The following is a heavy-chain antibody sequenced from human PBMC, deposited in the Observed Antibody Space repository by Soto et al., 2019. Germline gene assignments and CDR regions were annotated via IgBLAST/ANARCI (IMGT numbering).Heavy chain of an antibody. CDR1: GGSFSCYY. CDR3: ARTRYSSGWYGGEVDY. Sequence: SETLSLTCAVYGGSFSCYYWTWIRQPPGKGLEWIGEINHSGSTNYNPSLKSRVTISVDTSKNQFSLKLSSVTAADTAVYYCARTRYSSGWYGGEVDYWGQGTLVTVSS. D-gene: IGHD6-19*01. J-gene: IGHJ4*02. CDR2: INHSGST. V-gene: IGHV4-34*01.